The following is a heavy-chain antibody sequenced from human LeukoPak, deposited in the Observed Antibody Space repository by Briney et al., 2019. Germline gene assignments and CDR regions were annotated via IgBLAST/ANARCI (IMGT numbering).Heavy chain of an antibody. CDR3: AKASEWELLRYFDY. D-gene: IGHD1-26*01. Sequence: GGSLRLSCAASGFTFSSYAMSWVRQAPGKGLEGVSAISGSGGSTYYADSVKGRFTISRDNSKNTLYLQMNSLRAEDTAVYYCAKASEWELLRYFDYWGQGTLVTVSS. CDR1: GFTFSSYA. J-gene: IGHJ4*02. CDR2: ISGSGGST. V-gene: IGHV3-23*01.